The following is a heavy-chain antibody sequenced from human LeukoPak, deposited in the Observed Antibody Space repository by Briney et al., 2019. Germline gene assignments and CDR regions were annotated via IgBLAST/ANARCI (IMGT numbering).Heavy chain of an antibody. D-gene: IGHD3-22*01. V-gene: IGHV4-39*07. J-gene: IGHJ4*02. Sequence: SETLSFTCTVSGGSISSSSYYWGWIRQPPGKGLEWIGNIYSSGSAYYNPSLKSRVTMSVDTSKNQFSLKLSSVTAADTAVYYCARKPIVNSAWYYFDYWGQGTLVTVSS. CDR3: ARKPIVNSAWYYFDY. CDR1: GGSISSSSYY. CDR2: IYSSGSA.